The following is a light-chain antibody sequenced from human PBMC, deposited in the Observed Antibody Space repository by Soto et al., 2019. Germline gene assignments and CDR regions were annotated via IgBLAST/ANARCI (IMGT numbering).Light chain of an antibody. CDR2: AAS. CDR1: QGISNY. J-gene: IGKJ1*01. V-gene: IGKV1-27*01. CDR3: QNYNSEPRM. Sequence: QSDRSQSSLSGWVAGRGKIAGRASQGISNYLAWYQQKPGKVPKLLIYAASTLQSGVPSRFSGSGSGTDFTLTISSLQPEDVATYYCQNYNSEPRMFGQGTKVDIK.